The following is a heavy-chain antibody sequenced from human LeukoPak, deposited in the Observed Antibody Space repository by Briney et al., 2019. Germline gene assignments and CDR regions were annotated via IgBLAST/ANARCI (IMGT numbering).Heavy chain of an antibody. J-gene: IGHJ3*02. CDR3: ARHFADDYYDSSATSDAFDI. CDR1: GYTFTSYG. CDR2: ISAYNGNT. Sequence: ASVKVSCKASGYTFTSYGISWARQAPGQGLEWMGWISAYNGNTNYAQKLQGRVTMTTDTSTSTAYMELRSLRSDDTAVYYCARHFADDYYDSSATSDAFDIWGQGTMVTVSS. V-gene: IGHV1-18*01. D-gene: IGHD3-22*01.